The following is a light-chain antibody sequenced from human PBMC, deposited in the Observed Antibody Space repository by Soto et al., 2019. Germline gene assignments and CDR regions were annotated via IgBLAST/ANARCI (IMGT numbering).Light chain of an antibody. CDR3: QQYDSFLFT. V-gene: IGKV3-20*01. Sequence: EIVLTQSPGTLSLSPGERATLSCRASQSVTSSYLAWYQQKPGQAPRLRIYGASRRATGIPDRFSGGGSGTDVTLTISRLEPEDFAVYYCQQYDSFLFTFGPGTKVYI. CDR1: QSVTSSY. CDR2: GAS. J-gene: IGKJ3*01.